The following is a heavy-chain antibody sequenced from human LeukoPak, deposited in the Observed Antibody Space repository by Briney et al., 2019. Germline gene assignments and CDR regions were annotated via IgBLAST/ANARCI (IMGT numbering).Heavy chain of an antibody. CDR2: IDYSGST. Sequence: PSETLSLTCTVSGASISSGSYYWGWIRQPPGKGLQWIGSIDYSGSTYYNPSLKSRVTISVDTSKNQFSLKLSSVTAADTAVYYCASRPYSSGWYYGMDVWGQGTTVTVS. CDR3: ASRPYSSGWYYGMDV. V-gene: IGHV4-39*01. D-gene: IGHD6-19*01. J-gene: IGHJ6*02. CDR1: GASISSGSYY.